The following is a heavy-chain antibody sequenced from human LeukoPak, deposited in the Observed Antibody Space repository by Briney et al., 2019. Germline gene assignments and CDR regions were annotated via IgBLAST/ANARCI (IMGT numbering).Heavy chain of an antibody. CDR3: ARDGWSLGP. CDR2: ISVYSGNT. J-gene: IGHJ5*02. Sequence: GASVKVSCKASGYTFASYGVSWVRQAPGQGPEWMAWISVYSGNTKYAQKFQDRVTLTADTSTSTVYMELRSLRSDDTAVYYCARDGWSLGPWGQGTLVTVFS. D-gene: IGHD2-8*01. CDR1: GYTFASYG. V-gene: IGHV1-18*01.